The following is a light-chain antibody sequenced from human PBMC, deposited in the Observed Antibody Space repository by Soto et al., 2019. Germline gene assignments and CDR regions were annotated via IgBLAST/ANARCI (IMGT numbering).Light chain of an antibody. CDR3: QQSYSTPWT. CDR1: QGISSY. Sequence: DIQMTHSPSTLSASVGDSVTITCRVSQGISSYLNWYRQKPGKVPKLLIYSASNLQSGVPSRFSGSGSGTDFTLTISSLQPEDFATYYCQQSYSTPWTFGQGTKVDIK. V-gene: IGKV1-39*01. J-gene: IGKJ1*01. CDR2: SAS.